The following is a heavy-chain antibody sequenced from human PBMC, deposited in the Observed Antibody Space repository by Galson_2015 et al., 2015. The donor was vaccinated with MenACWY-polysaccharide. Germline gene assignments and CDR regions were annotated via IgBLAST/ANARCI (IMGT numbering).Heavy chain of an antibody. CDR2: INSDASST. CDR3: ARKGSGWNGLDY. D-gene: IGHD6-19*01. V-gene: IGHV3-74*01. CDR1: GLTFSNNW. Sequence: SLRLSCAASGLTFSNNWIHWVRQAPGKGLVWVSRINSDASSTAYADSVKGRFTISRDNAKNTLYLQMNSLRVEDTAVYYCARKGSGWNGLDYWGQRTLVTVSS. J-gene: IGHJ4*02.